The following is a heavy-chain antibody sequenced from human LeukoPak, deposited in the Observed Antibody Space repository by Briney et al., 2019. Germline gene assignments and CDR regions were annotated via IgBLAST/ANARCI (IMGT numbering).Heavy chain of an antibody. Sequence: SETLSLTCTVSGGSISSSSYYWGWIRQPPGEGLEWIGSIYYSGSTYYNPSLKSRVAISVDTSKNQFSLKLSSVTAADTAVYYCAREIGRIGVVVIAWYFDLWGRGTLVTVSS. CDR1: GGSISSSSYY. D-gene: IGHD3-22*01. V-gene: IGHV4-39*07. CDR2: IYYSGST. CDR3: AREIGRIGVVVIAWYFDL. J-gene: IGHJ2*01.